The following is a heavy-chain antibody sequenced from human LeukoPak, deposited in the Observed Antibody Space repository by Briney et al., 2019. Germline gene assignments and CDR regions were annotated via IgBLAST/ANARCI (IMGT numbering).Heavy chain of an antibody. D-gene: IGHD4-23*01. CDR3: ARGARKGDDYGGFFDY. V-gene: IGHV3-30*19. CDR1: GFTFSYYG. Sequence: PGGSLRLSCAASGFTFSYYGMHWVRQAPGKGLEWVAVISYDGSYKDYADSVKGRFTVSRDNSKSTLYLQMNSLRAEDTAVYYCARGARKGDDYGGFFDYWGQGTLVTVSS. J-gene: IGHJ4*02. CDR2: ISYDGSYK.